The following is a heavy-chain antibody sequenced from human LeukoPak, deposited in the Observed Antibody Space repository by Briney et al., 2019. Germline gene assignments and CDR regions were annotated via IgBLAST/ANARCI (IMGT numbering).Heavy chain of an antibody. V-gene: IGHV3-23*01. CDR2: SSGSGGST. D-gene: IGHD4-17*01. CDR1: GFTFSSYA. J-gene: IGHJ4*02. CDR3: AKDSVRYGDYDGSTFDY. Sequence: GGSLRLSCAASGFTFSSYAMSWVRQAPGKGLESFSASSGSGGSTYYADSVKGRFTISRDYSKNTLYLQMNSLRAEDTAVYYCAKDSVRYGDYDGSTFDYWGQGTLVTGSS.